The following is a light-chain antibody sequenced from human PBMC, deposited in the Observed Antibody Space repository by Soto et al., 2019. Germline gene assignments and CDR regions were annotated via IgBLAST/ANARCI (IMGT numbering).Light chain of an antibody. Sequence: ILMSQTPLSLSIIPGQTSSISWKSSQSLLHSDGKTYFYWYVQKAGQAPQPLIYEVSNRFSGVPERFSGSGSRTDFTLKISRVEADDVGIYYCMQAIDIPWTFGQGTKVDIK. CDR2: EVS. CDR3: MQAIDIPWT. J-gene: IGKJ1*01. V-gene: IGKV2-29*03. CDR1: QSLLHSDGKTY.